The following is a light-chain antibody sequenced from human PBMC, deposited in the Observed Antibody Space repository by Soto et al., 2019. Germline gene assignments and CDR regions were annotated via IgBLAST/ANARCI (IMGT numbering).Light chain of an antibody. CDR2: GAS. CDR1: QSVSSN. CDR3: QQYNNWPQT. V-gene: IGKV3-15*01. Sequence: EIVMTQSPATLSVSPGERATLSCRASQSVSSNIAWYQQKPGQAPRLLIYGASTRATGIPARFSGSGSGTEFTLTISSLQSEDFAVYHCQQYNNWPQTFGQGTKVEIK. J-gene: IGKJ1*01.